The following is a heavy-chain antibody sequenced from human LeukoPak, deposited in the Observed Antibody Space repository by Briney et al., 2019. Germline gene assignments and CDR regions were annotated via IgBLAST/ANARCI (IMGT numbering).Heavy chain of an antibody. CDR2: IYTSGST. CDR1: GGSISSYY. Sequence: PSETLSLTCTVSGGSISSYYWSWIRQPAGKGLDWIGRIYTSGSTNYNPSLKSRVTMSVDTSKNQFSLKLSSVTAADTAVYYCARDRYSSGWYEYWGQGTLVTVSS. CDR3: ARDRYSSGWYEY. V-gene: IGHV4-4*07. D-gene: IGHD6-19*01. J-gene: IGHJ4*02.